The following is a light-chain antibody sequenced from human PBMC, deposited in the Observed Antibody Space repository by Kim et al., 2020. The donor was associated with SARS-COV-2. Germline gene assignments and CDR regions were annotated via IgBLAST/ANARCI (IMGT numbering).Light chain of an antibody. V-gene: IGLV3-21*04. CDR1: NIGNKS. CDR3: QVWDTSSAVV. CDR2: FDS. Sequence: SYELTQPPSVSVAPGKTARFPCGGNNIGNKSVHWYQQKPGQAPVLVIYFDSDRPSGIPERFSGSNSGNTATLSISRVEAGDEADYYCQVWDTSSAVVFGGGTKLTVL. J-gene: IGLJ2*01.